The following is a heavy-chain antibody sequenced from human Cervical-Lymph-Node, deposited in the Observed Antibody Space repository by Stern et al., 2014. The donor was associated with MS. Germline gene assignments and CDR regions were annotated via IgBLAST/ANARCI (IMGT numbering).Heavy chain of an antibody. CDR2: ITPVFGTT. V-gene: IGHV1-69*06. CDR3: ARGGGLVGYFDY. CDR1: GDTFSSYA. J-gene: IGHJ4*02. D-gene: IGHD1-26*01. Sequence: VQLVESGAEVKKPGSSVKVSCKASGDTFSSYAINWVRQVPGQGLEWMGGITPVFGTTNYAQKFQVRVTITADKSTNTAYMELMTLRSEDTAVYYCARGGGLVGYFDYWGQGTLVSVSS.